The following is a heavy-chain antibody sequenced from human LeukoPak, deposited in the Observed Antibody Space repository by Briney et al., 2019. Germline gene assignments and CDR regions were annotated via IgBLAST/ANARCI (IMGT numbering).Heavy chain of an antibody. J-gene: IGHJ4*02. Sequence: ASVTVSCKASGYTFTGYYIHWVRQAPGQGFEWMGRIDSNSGGTNYAQNFQGRVTMTRDTSISTVYMELISLRSDDMAVYYCAREMNYDDYRTSDYWGQGTLVTVSS. CDR1: GYTFTGYY. CDR3: AREMNYDDYRTSDY. CDR2: IDSNSGGT. D-gene: IGHD4-17*01. V-gene: IGHV1-2*02.